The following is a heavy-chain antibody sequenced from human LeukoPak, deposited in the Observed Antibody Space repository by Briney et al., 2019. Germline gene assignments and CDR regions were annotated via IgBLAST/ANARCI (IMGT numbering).Heavy chain of an antibody. J-gene: IGHJ4*02. CDR3: ARVKGSSRIGFDY. Sequence: ASVKVSCKASGYTFINYAINWVRQAPGQGLEWMGWINTNTGDPTYAQGFTGRFVFSLDTSVSTAYLQISSLKAEDTAMYYCARVKGSSRIGFDYWGQGTLVTVSS. CDR2: INTNTGDP. D-gene: IGHD6-13*01. V-gene: IGHV7-4-1*02. CDR1: GYTFINYA.